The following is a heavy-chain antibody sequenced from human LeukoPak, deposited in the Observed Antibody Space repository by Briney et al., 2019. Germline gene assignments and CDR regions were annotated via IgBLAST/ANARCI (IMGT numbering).Heavy chain of an antibody. CDR2: ISSSGSTI. Sequence: GGSLRLSCAASGFTLSDYYMSWIRQAPGKGLEWVSYISSSGSTIYYADSVKGRFTISRDNAKNSLYLQMNSLRAEDTAVYYCARDPGDYRYYYYGMDVWGQGTTVTVSS. J-gene: IGHJ6*02. D-gene: IGHD4-17*01. V-gene: IGHV3-11*01. CDR1: GFTLSDYY. CDR3: ARDPGDYRYYYYGMDV.